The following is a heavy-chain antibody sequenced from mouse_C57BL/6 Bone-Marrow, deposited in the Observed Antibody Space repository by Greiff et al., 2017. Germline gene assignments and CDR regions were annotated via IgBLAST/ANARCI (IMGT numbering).Heavy chain of an antibody. J-gene: IGHJ3*01. CDR2: ISYDGSN. Sequence: EVQLQQSGPGLVKPSQSLSLTCSVTGYSITSGYYWNWIRQFPGNKLEWMGYISYDGSNNYNPSLKNRISITRDTSKNQFFLKLNSVTTEDTATYYCALSGMAWFAYWGQGTLVTVSA. V-gene: IGHV3-6*01. D-gene: IGHD3-2*02. CDR1: GYSITSGYY. CDR3: ALSGMAWFAY.